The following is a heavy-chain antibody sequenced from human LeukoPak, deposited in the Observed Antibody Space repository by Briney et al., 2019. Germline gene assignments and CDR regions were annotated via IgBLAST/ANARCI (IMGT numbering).Heavy chain of an antibody. Sequence: PSETLSLTCTVSGGSISSSSYYWGWIRQPPGKGLEWIGNIYYSGSTYYNPSLKSRVTISVDTSKNQFSLKVSSVTAADTAVYYCTRRVAATFDDWGQGTLVTVSS. CDR3: TRRVAATFDD. J-gene: IGHJ4*02. CDR2: IYYSGST. D-gene: IGHD6-19*01. CDR1: GGSISSSSYY. V-gene: IGHV4-39*01.